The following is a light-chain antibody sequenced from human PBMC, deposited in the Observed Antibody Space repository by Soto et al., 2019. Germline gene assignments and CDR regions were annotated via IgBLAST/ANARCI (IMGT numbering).Light chain of an antibody. J-gene: IGKJ1*01. CDR2: GGA. Sequence: EIVLTQSPGTLSLSPGESATLSCRASQTIGSSYLAWYQQRPGQAPRLLIYGGANRATGIPDRFSATGSETDFTLAFSRLEPEDFAVYYCQQYRTPSQTFGQGTKVDIK. V-gene: IGKV3-20*01. CDR3: QQYRTPSQT. CDR1: QTIGSSY.